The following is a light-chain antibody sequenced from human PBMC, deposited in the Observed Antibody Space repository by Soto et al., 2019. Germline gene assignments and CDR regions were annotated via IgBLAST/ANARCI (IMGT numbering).Light chain of an antibody. CDR3: QQYNNWS. CDR1: LSVGSN. CDR2: AAS. J-gene: IGKJ5*01. V-gene: IGKV3-15*01. Sequence: EMVMTQSPDTLSVSPGERATLSCRASLSVGSNLAWYQQKPGHAPRLLIYAASTRATGIPARFSGSGSGTEFTLTISSLQSEDFAVYYCQQYNNWSFGQGTRLEI.